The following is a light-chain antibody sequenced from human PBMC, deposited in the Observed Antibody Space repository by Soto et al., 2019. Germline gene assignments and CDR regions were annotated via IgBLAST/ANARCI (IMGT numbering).Light chain of an antibody. CDR3: QQYIRWPLT. J-gene: IGKJ4*01. Sequence: EIMLTQSPATLSLSPGERATLSCRASQSVSSYLAWYQQKPGQAPRLLIYGASTRATGTPARFGGSGSGTEFTLTISSLQSEDFAVYYCQQYIRWPLTFGGGTKVDI. V-gene: IGKV3-15*01. CDR1: QSVSSY. CDR2: GAS.